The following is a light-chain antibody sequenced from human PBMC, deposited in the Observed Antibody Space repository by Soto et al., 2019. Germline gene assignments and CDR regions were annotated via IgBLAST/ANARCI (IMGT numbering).Light chain of an antibody. V-gene: IGKV1-5*01. J-gene: IGKJ1*01. Sequence: DIQMTQSPSTLSASVGDRVTITCRASHSITSWLAWYQQKPGKAPNLLIYDASNLEDGVPSRFSGSGSGTEFTLTISSLQPDDFATYYCQQYNDNSPWTFGQGTKVEV. CDR2: DAS. CDR3: QQYNDNSPWT. CDR1: HSITSW.